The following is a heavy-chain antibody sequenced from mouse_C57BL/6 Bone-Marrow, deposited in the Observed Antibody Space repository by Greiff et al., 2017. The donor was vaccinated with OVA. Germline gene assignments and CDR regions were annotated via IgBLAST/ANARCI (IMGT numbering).Heavy chain of an antibody. CDR1: GYTFTDYY. Sequence: EVQLQQSGPELVKPGASVKISCKASGYTFTDYYMNWVKQSHGKSLEWIGDINPNNGGTSYNQKFKGKATLTVDKSSSTAYMELRSLTSEDSAVYYCARSGGYYSYWGQGTTLTVSS. V-gene: IGHV1-26*01. J-gene: IGHJ2*01. CDR2: INPNNGGT. D-gene: IGHD2-3*01. CDR3: ARSGGYYSY.